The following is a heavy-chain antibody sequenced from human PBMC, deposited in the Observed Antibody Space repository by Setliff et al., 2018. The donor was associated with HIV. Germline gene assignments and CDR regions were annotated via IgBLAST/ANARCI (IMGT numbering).Heavy chain of an antibody. D-gene: IGHD3-10*01. CDR1: GYSFASYD. Sequence: ASVKVSCKASGYSFASYDITWVRQAPGQGLEWMGWISPYNGNTKYSQKFQGRITITRDTSASTAYMEVSSLRSEDTAVYYCARDSANYPYYFDYWGQGTLVTVSS. J-gene: IGHJ4*02. CDR3: ARDSANYPYYFDY. V-gene: IGHV1-18*01. CDR2: ISPYNGNT.